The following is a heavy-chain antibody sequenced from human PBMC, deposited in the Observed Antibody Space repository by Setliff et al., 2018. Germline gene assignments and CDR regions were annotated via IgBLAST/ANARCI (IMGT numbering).Heavy chain of an antibody. V-gene: IGHV4-34*01. CDR1: GGTFSDYY. J-gene: IGHJ4*02. CDR2: IKHSGST. D-gene: IGHD6-6*01. CDR3: ARGRNVAARLFDS. Sequence: SETLSLTCAASGGTFSDYYWTWIRQHPDKGLEWIGEIKHSGSTNYNPSLKSRVTISVDTSRDQFSLRLSAMTAADTAVYYCARGRNVAARLFDSWGQGTLVTVSS.